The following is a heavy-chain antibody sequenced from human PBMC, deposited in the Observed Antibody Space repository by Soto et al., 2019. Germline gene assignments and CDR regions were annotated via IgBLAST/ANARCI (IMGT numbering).Heavy chain of an antibody. CDR2: INAGNGNT. CDR3: AREGNWNYVGY. Sequence: RQAPGQRLEWMGWINAGNGNTKYSQKFQGRVTITRDTSASTAYMELSSLRSEDTAVYYCAREGNWNYVGYWGQGTLVTVSS. J-gene: IGHJ4*02. V-gene: IGHV1-3*01. D-gene: IGHD1-1*01.